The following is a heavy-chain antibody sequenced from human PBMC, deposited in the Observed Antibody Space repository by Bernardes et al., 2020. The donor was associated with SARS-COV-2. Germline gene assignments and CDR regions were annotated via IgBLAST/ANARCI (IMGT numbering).Heavy chain of an antibody. Sequence: SQTLSPTCAVSGGSFRGFHWNWIRQSPVQGLEWIGEINHGGNTNYNPSLMSRVTISVDTSKMQVSLTLRSVTAADTAVYYCPITNFGEDAFDIWDQGTMVTISS. J-gene: IGHJ3*02. CDR2: INHGGNT. V-gene: IGHV4-34*01. CDR1: GGSFRGFH. D-gene: IGHD3-3*01. CDR3: PITNFGEDAFDI.